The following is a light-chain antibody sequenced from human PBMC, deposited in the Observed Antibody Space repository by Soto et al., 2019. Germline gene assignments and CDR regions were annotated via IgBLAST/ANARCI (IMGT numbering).Light chain of an antibody. CDR3: CSYTTRKSCPV. V-gene: IGLV2-14*01. J-gene: IGLJ1*01. CDR2: DVS. CDR1: SSDVGGYNY. Sequence: QSALTQPASVSGSPGQSITISCTGTSSDVGGYNYVSWYQQHPGKAPKFMIYDVSNRPSGVSNRFSGSKSGNTASLTISGLQAEDEADYYCCSYTTRKSCPVFGTGKQVTAL.